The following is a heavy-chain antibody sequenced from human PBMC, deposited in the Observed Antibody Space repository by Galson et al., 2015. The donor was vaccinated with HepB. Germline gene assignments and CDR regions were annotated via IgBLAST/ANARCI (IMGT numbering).Heavy chain of an antibody. CDR2: ISSSSSYI. CDR3: ARDGYSGYDLDY. J-gene: IGHJ4*02. Sequence: SLRLSCAASGFTFSSYSMNWVRQAPGKGLEWVSSISSSSSYIYYADLVKGRFTISRDNAKNSLYLQMNSLRAEDTAVYYCARDGYSGYDLDYWGQGTLVTVSS. D-gene: IGHD5-12*01. V-gene: IGHV3-21*01. CDR1: GFTFSSYS.